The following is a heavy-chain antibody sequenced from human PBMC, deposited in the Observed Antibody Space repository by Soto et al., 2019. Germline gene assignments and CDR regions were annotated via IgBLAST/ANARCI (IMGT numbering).Heavy chain of an antibody. Sequence: GGSLRLSCAASGFTFSSYAMSWVRQAPGKGLEWVSAISGSGGSTYYADSVKGRFTISRDNSKNTLYLQMNSLRAEDTAVYYCAKAGSYSYGYHLLAHIDYWGQGTLVTVS. V-gene: IGHV3-23*01. D-gene: IGHD5-18*01. J-gene: IGHJ4*02. CDR2: ISGSGGST. CDR1: GFTFSSYA. CDR3: AKAGSYSYGYHLLAHIDY.